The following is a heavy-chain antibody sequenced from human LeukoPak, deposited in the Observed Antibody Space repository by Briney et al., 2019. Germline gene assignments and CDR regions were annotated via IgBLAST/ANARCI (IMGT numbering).Heavy chain of an antibody. CDR1: GGSFSGYY. CDR2: INHSGST. V-gene: IGHV4-34*01. J-gene: IGHJ5*02. Sequence: PSETLSLTXAVYGGSFSGYYWSWIRQPPGKGMEWIGEINHSGSTNYNPSLKSRVTISVDTSKNQFSLKLSSVTAADTAVYYCARGVSLGYCSSTSCYNDWFDPWGQGTLVTVSS. D-gene: IGHD2-2*02. CDR3: ARGVSLGYCSSTSCYNDWFDP.